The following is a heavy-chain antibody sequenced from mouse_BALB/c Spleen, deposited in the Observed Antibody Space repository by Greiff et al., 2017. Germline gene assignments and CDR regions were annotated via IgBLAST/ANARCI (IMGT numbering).Heavy chain of an antibody. CDR1: GFTFTDYY. CDR3: ARDGGYAMDY. CDR2: IRNKANGYTT. J-gene: IGHJ4*01. V-gene: IGHV7-3*02. Sequence: EVKVVESGGGLVQPGGSLRLSCATSGFTFTDYYMSWVGQPPGKALEWLGFIRNKANGYTTEYSASVKGRFTISRDNSQSILYLQMHTLRAEDSATYYCARDGGYAMDYWGQGTSVTVSS.